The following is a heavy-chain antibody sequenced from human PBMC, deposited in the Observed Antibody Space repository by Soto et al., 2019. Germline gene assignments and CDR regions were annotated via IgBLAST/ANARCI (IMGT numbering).Heavy chain of an antibody. CDR1: GGTFSSYT. CDR3: ARAVGGSPTKEYFQH. CDR2: IIPILGIA. V-gene: IGHV1-69*02. Sequence: QVQLVQSGAEVKKPGSSVKVSCKASGGTFSSYTISWVRQAPGQGLEWMGRIIPILGIANYAQKFQGRVTITADQSTSTAYMERSRLRSEDTAVYYCARAVGGSPTKEYFQHWGQGTLVTVSS. J-gene: IGHJ1*01. D-gene: IGHD3-10*01.